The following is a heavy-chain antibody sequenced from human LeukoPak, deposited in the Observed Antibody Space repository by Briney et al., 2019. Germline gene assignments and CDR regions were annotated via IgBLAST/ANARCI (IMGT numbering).Heavy chain of an antibody. Sequence: GGSLRLSCAASGFTFSSYSMNWVRQAPGKGLEWVSSISSSSSYIYYADSVKGRFTISRDNAKNSLYLQMNSLRAEDTAVYYCARDGKDIVLMVYALYYGMDVWGQGTTVTVSS. CDR3: ARDGKDIVLMVYALYYGMDV. CDR2: ISSSSSYI. V-gene: IGHV3-21*01. J-gene: IGHJ6*02. D-gene: IGHD2-8*01. CDR1: GFTFSSYS.